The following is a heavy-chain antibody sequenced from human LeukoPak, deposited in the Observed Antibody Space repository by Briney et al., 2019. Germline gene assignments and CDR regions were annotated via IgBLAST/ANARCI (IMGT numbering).Heavy chain of an antibody. J-gene: IGHJ4*02. CDR1: GGTFSSYA. D-gene: IGHD5-24*01. Sequence: SVKVSCKASGGTFSSYAISWVRQAPGQGLEWMGGIIPIFGTANYAQKFQGRVTITTDESTSTAYMELSSLRSEDTAVYYCARLGDGYNKNHYFDYWGQGTLVTVSS. CDR2: IIPIFGTA. CDR3: ARLGDGYNKNHYFDY. V-gene: IGHV1-69*05.